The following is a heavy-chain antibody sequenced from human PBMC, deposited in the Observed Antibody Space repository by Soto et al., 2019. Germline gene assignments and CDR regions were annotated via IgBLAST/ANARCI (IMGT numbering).Heavy chain of an antibody. Sequence: QVQLVQSGAEVKKPGSSVKVSCKASGGTFSSYAISWVRQAPGQGLEWMGGIIPIFGTANYAQKFQGRVTSNADKSTSTADMELSSLRAKYTAVYYCAREGGNRGKDETFAPWGQVTLVTVSS. CDR3: AREGGNRGKDETFAP. CDR2: IIPIFGTA. J-gene: IGHJ5*02. D-gene: IGHD3-16*02. CDR1: GGTFSSYA. V-gene: IGHV1-69*06.